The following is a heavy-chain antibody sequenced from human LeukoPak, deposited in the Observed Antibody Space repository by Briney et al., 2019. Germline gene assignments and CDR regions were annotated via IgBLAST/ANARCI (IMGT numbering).Heavy chain of an antibody. CDR1: GFTFSSYS. V-gene: IGHV3-21*04. CDR3: ARDLMGIAYRGAFYY. D-gene: IGHD6-13*01. Sequence: GGSLRLSCAASGFTFSSYSMNWVRQAPGKGLEWVSSISSSSSYIYYADSVKGRFSISRDNSKNSLYLQMNSLRAEDTAVYYCARDLMGIAYRGAFYYWGQGTLVTVSS. CDR2: ISSSSSYI. J-gene: IGHJ4*02.